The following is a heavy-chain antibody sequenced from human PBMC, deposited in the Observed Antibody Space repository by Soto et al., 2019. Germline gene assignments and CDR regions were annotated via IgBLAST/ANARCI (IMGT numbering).Heavy chain of an antibody. V-gene: IGHV3-30-3*01. Sequence: GGSLRLSCAASGFTFSSYAMHWVRQAPGKGLEWVAVISYDGSNKYYADSVKGRFTISRDNSKNTLYLQMNSLRAEDTAVYYCARDRSYYDSSGYPRDYFDYWGQGTLVTVSS. CDR2: ISYDGSNK. CDR3: ARDRSYYDSSGYPRDYFDY. CDR1: GFTFSSYA. D-gene: IGHD3-22*01. J-gene: IGHJ4*02.